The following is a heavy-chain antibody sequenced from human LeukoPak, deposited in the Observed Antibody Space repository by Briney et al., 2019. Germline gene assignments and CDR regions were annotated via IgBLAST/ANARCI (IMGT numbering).Heavy chain of an antibody. CDR3: TRDPPVGPSYYYYYMDV. V-gene: IGHV1-18*01. CDR1: GYTFSSFG. J-gene: IGHJ6*03. D-gene: IGHD1-26*01. Sequence: ASVKVSCKTSGYTFSSFGISWVRQAPGQGPEWMAWISAYNGNTNYAQKFRGRVTVTIDTSTTTAYMELRSLRSDDTAVYYCTRDPPVGPSYYYYYMDVWGKGTTVTVSS. CDR2: ISAYNGNT.